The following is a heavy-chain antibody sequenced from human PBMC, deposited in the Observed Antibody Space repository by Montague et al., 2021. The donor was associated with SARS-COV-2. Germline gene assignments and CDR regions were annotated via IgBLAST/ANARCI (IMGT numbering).Heavy chain of an antibody. J-gene: IGHJ5*02. D-gene: IGHD3-10*01. Sequence: SETLSLTCSVHGGSISSGSYYWAWMRQPPGKGLEWLGSIYFTGGXSPXXXXKSRATLSIDRSKNQFYLNLSSVTAADTAVYYRVRAMVRPGDWFDPWGQGIQVTVSS. CDR3: VRAMVRPGDWFDP. V-gene: IGHV4-39*07. CDR1: GGSISSGSYY. CDR2: IYFTGGX.